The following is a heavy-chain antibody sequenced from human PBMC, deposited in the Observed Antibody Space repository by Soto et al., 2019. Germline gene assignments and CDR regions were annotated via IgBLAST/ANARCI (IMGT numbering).Heavy chain of an antibody. CDR2: IIPLYGTV. J-gene: IGHJ4*02. D-gene: IGHD3-10*01. CDR1: GGTFNSYG. CDR3: ARVRVIRGVIPSHFGL. V-gene: IGHV1-69*06. Sequence: QAHLAQSGAEVKKPGSSVTVSCKASGGTFNSYGISWVRQAPGQGLDWMGVIIPLYGTVNYAQKFQGRVSITADKSTSTDYMDLNSLRSDDTDGYYCARVRVIRGVIPSHFGLWCQGTLVTVSS.